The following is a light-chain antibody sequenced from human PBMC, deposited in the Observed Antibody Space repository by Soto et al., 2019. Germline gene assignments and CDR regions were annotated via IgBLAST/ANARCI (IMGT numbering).Light chain of an antibody. J-gene: IGKJ4*01. Sequence: EIVMTQSPATLSVSPGETATLSCGTSQSVSSNLAWYQQKPGQAPRLLIYGTSTRATGIPARFSGSGSGTELTITISSLQSEDCEVYYCQQYGSSPLTFGGGTKVDIK. V-gene: IGKV3D-15*01. CDR2: GTS. CDR3: QQYGSSPLT. CDR1: QSVSSN.